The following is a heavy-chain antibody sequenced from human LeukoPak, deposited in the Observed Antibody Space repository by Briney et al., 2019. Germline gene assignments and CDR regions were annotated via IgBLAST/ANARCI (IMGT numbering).Heavy chain of an antibody. CDR1: GYTFTSYD. J-gene: IGHJ4*02. CDR2: MNPNSGNT. V-gene: IGHV1-8*01. D-gene: IGHD1-7*01. Sequence: ASVKVSCKASGYTFTSYDINWVRQATGQGLEWMGWMNPNSGNTGYAQRFQGRVTMTRNTSISTAYMELSSLRSEDTAVYYCATGGLNWNYTFDYWGQGTLVTVS. CDR3: ATGGLNWNYTFDY.